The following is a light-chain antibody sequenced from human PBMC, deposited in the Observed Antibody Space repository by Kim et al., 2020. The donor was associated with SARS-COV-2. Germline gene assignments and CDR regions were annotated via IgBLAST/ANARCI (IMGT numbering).Light chain of an antibody. CDR1: SLRSDY. V-gene: IGLV3-19*01. CDR2: GKN. CDR3: NSRDSSGNHPHWV. Sequence: GQTVRITCQGDSLRSDYASWYQQKPGQAPVLVIYGKNNRPSGIPDRFSGSSSGNTASLTITGAQAEDEADYYCNSRDSSGNHPHWVFGGGTQLTVL. J-gene: IGLJ3*02.